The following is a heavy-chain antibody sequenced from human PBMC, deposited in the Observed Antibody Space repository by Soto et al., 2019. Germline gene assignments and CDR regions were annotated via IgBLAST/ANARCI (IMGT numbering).Heavy chain of an antibody. Sequence: QVQLVESGGGVVQPVKSLRLSCAGSGFTFSSYGMDWVRQAPGKGLEWVAVISYDGSKKYYADSVKGRFTIYRDNSKIPLYLQMSSLRADDTAVYYCAKDRMGAGVRGYFDYWGQGTLVTVSS. CDR1: GFTFSSYG. CDR2: ISYDGSKK. CDR3: AKDRMGAGVRGYFDY. J-gene: IGHJ4*02. D-gene: IGHD3-10*01. V-gene: IGHV3-30*18.